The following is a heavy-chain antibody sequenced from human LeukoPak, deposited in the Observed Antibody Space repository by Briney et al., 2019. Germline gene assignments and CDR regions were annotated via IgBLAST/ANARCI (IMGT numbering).Heavy chain of an antibody. CDR2: IYTSGTT. D-gene: IGHD3-10*01. CDR1: GVSVRSGGNY. J-gene: IGHJ4*02. CDR3: ASEFGY. Sequence: SETLSLTCIVSGVSVRSGGNYWTWIRQPAGKGLEWIGLIYTSGTTNYNPSLKSRVTISIDTSENQFSLKLTSVTAADTAVYYCASEFGYWGQGTLVTVSS. V-gene: IGHV4-61*02.